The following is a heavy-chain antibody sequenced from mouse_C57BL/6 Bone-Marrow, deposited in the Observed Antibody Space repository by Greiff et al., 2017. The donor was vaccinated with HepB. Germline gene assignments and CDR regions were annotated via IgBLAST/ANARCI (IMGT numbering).Heavy chain of an antibody. D-gene: IGHD1-1*01. Sequence: DVKLVESGGGLVQPGGSLKLSCAASGFTFSDYGMAWVRQAPRKGPEWVAFISNLAYSIYYADTVTGRLTISRENAKNTLYLEMSSLRSEDTAMYYCARHDYGSSYDYAMDYWGQGTSVTVSS. CDR1: GFTFSDYG. CDR3: ARHDYGSSYDYAMDY. J-gene: IGHJ4*01. CDR2: ISNLAYSI. V-gene: IGHV5-15*01.